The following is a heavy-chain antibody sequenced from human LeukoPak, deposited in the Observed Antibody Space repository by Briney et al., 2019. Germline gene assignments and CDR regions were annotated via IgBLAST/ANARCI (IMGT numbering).Heavy chain of an antibody. J-gene: IGHJ3*02. V-gene: IGHV3-23*01. D-gene: IGHD4-23*01. CDR1: GFTFSNYA. CDR3: AKDYGGNSDAFDI. Sequence: GGSLRLSCAASGFTFSNYAMSWVSQAPGKGLEWVSCISGSGTSTNYADSVKGRFTISRDNSRNTLYLQMNSLRAEDTALYSCAKDYGGNSDAFDIWGQGTVVTVSS. CDR2: ISGSGTST.